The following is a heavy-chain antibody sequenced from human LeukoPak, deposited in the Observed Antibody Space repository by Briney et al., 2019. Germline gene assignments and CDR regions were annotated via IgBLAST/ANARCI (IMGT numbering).Heavy chain of an antibody. CDR3: AKDRSLGQWLPGDCFDY. Sequence: PGGSLRLSCAASGFTFSSYAMSWVRQAPGKGLEWVSAISGSGGSTYYADSVKGRFTISRDNSKNTLYLQMNSLRTEDTAVYYCAKDRSLGQWLPGDCFDYWGQGILVTVSS. D-gene: IGHD6-19*01. CDR2: ISGSGGST. CDR1: GFTFSSYA. J-gene: IGHJ4*02. V-gene: IGHV3-23*01.